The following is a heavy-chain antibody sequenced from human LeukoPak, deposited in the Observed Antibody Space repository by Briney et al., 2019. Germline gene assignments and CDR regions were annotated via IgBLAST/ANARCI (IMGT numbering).Heavy chain of an antibody. J-gene: IGHJ4*02. CDR3: ARSIGDY. CDR1: GGSFSGYY. CDR2: INHSGST. V-gene: IGHV4-34*01. D-gene: IGHD3-10*01. Sequence: SETLSLTCAVYGGSFSGYYWSWIRQPPGKGLEWIGEINHSGSTNYNPSLKSRVTISVDTSKNQFSLKLSSVTAADTAVYYCARSIGDYWGQGTLVTVSS.